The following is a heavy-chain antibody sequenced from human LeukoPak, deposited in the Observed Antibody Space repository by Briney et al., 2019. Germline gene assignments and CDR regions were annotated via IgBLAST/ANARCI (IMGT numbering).Heavy chain of an antibody. D-gene: IGHD3-9*01. CDR2: ISSSGSYI. J-gene: IGHJ4*02. CDR1: GFTFSSYS. CDR3: ASQLGVLRYFDWLG. V-gene: IGHV3-21*01. Sequence: GGSLRPSCAASGFTFSSYSMNWVRQAPGKGLEWVSSISSSGSYIYYADSVKGRFTISRDNAKNSLYLQMNSLRAEDTAVYYCASQLGVLRYFDWLGWGQGTLVTVSS.